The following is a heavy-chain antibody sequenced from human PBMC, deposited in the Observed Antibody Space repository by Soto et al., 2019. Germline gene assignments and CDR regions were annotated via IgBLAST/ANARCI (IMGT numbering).Heavy chain of an antibody. CDR3: ARHSGAVARYFDY. Sequence: PSETLSLTCTVSGGSISSYYWSWIRQPPGKGLEWIGYIYYSGSTNYNPSLKSRVTISVDTSKNQFSLKLSSVTAADTAVYYCARHSGAVARYFDYWGQGTLVTVSS. J-gene: IGHJ4*02. V-gene: IGHV4-59*08. CDR1: GGSISSYY. CDR2: IYYSGST. D-gene: IGHD6-19*01.